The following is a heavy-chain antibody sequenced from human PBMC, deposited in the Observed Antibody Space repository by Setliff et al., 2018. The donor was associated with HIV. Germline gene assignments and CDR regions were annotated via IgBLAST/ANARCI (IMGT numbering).Heavy chain of an antibody. CDR1: GFTFSSYW. CDR3: AKDDYFQH. J-gene: IGHJ1*01. Sequence: GGSLRLSCAASGFTFSSYWMHWVRQAPGKGLVWVSRIKSDGSSTSYADSVKGRFTISRDNAKNTLYLQMNSLRAEDTAVYYCAKDDYFQHWGQGTLVTVSS. V-gene: IGHV3-74*01. CDR2: IKSDGSST.